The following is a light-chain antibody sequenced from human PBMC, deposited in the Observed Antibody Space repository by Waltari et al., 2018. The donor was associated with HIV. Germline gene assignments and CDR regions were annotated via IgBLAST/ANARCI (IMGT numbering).Light chain of an antibody. CDR1: SSNLDSTP. V-gene: IGLV1-44*01. J-gene: IGLJ2*01. CDR2: SNH. CDR3: AAWDDSLNGVV. Sequence: QSVLTQPPSASGTPGQRVTISCSGSSSNLDSTPVHWYQHLPGTAPKLLIYSNHQRPSGVPDRFSGSKSGTSASLAISGLQSEDEADYYCAAWDDSLNGVVFGGGTKLTVL.